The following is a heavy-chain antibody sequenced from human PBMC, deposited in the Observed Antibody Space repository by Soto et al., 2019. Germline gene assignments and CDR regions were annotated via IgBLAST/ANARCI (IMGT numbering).Heavy chain of an antibody. D-gene: IGHD2-21*02. V-gene: IGHV1-2*02. J-gene: IGHJ6*02. CDR3: GRGTFAVTAPADRFDYSMDV. CDR2: LNLNTGGS. Sequence: QVQLVQSGAEVRKPGASVKVSCKASGYTFSNYFIHWVRQAPGHGLKSLGWLNLNTGGSISAQSFRGRVTMTGDTSRSTAFLELSSLTTDDTAIYFCGRGTFAVTAPADRFDYSMDVWGQGTTVTVS. CDR1: GYTFSNYF.